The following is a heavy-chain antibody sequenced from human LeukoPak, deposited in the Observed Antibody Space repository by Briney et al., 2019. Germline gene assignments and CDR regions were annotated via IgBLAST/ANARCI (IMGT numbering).Heavy chain of an antibody. J-gene: IGHJ6*03. V-gene: IGHV4-34*01. Sequence: SETLSLTCAVYGGSFSGYYWRWIRQPPGKGLEWIGEINHSGSTNYNPSLKSRVTISVDTSKNQFSLKLSSVTAADTAVYYCARVNDYSTLYYYYYYYMDVXXKGXTVTV. CDR3: ARVNDYSTLYYYYYYYMDV. D-gene: IGHD4-11*01. CDR1: GGSFSGYY. CDR2: INHSGST.